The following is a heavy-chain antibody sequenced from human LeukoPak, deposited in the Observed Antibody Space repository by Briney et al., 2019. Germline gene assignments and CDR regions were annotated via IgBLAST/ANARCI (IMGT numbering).Heavy chain of an antibody. J-gene: IGHJ4*02. V-gene: IGHV3-23*01. Sequence: GGSLRLSCAASGFTFSSYAMSWVRQAPGKGLEWVSAISGSGGSTYYADSVKGRFTISRDNSKNTLYLQMNSLRAEDTAVYYCARAGRSQREIDYWGQGTLVTVSS. CDR2: ISGSGGST. CDR1: GFTFSSYA. CDR3: ARAGRSQREIDY. D-gene: IGHD2-2*01.